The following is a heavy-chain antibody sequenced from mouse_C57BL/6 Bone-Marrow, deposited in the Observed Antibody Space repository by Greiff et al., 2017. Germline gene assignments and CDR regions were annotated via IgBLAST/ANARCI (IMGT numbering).Heavy chain of an antibody. D-gene: IGHD2-1*01. V-gene: IGHV1-81*01. CDR3: ARYQGNYGLAY. CDR1: GYTFTSYG. CDR2: IYPRSGNT. Sequence: QVQLQQSGAELVRPGASVKLSCKASGYTFTSYGISWVKQRTGQGLEWIGEIYPRSGNTYYNEKFKGKATLTAAKSSSTAYMERSSLTSEDSAVYFCARYQGNYGLAYWGQGARVPVSA. J-gene: IGHJ3*01.